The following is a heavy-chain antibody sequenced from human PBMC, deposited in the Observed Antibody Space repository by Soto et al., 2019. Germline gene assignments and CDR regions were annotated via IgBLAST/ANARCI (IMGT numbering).Heavy chain of an antibody. CDR2: IYYSGST. D-gene: IGHD6-19*01. CDR3: ARETLAVAGTRWFDP. Sequence: SETLSLTCVVSGYSISSGYFWGWIRQPPGKALEFIGNIYYSGSTYYNPSLKSRVTISVDTSKNQFSLKLSSVTAADTAVYYCARETLAVAGTRWFDPWGQGTLVTVSS. CDR1: GYSISSGYF. J-gene: IGHJ5*02. V-gene: IGHV4-38-2*01.